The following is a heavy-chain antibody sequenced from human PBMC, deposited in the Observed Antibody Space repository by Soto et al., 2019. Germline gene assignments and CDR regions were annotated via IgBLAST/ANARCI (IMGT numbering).Heavy chain of an antibody. CDR2: INPNSGGT. D-gene: IGHD6-13*01. Sequence: QVQLVQSGAEVKKPGASVKVSCKASGFTFSDYYIYWVRQAPGQGLEWIGWINPNSGGTNNAQKFQGRVTMTRDTATSTVYMELSALIPDDTAVYYCARSLLDEYSSSWRSAYYGMDVWGQGTTVTVSS. CDR1: GFTFSDYY. V-gene: IGHV1-2*02. CDR3: ARSLLDEYSSSWRSAYYGMDV. J-gene: IGHJ6*02.